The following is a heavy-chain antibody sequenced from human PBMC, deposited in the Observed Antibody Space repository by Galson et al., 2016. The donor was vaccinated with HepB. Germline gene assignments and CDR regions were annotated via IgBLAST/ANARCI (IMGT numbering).Heavy chain of an antibody. Sequence: SLRLSCAASGFTFSGYAMSWVRQAPGKGLECVSSISGNGGTTYHADSVKGRFTISRDNSKNTLYLQMNSLRADDTAVYYCAKTLLGGMDVWGQGTTVTVSS. J-gene: IGHJ6*02. CDR1: GFTFSGYA. D-gene: IGHD2-21*01. V-gene: IGHV3-23*01. CDR2: ISGNGGTT. CDR3: AKTLLGGMDV.